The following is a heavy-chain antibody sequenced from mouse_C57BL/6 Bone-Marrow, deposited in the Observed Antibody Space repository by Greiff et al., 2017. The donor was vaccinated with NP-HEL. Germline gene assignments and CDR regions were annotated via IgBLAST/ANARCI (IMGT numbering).Heavy chain of an antibody. CDR2: ISNGGGST. V-gene: IGHV5-12*01. J-gene: IGHJ4*01. CDR1: GFTFSDYY. Sequence: EVKLVESGGGLVQPGGSLKLSCAASGFTFSDYYMYWVRQTPEKRLEWVAYISNGGGSTYYPDTVKGRFTISRDNAKNTLYLQMSRLKSEDTAMYYCARRRQLGDYAMDYWGQGTSVTVSS. CDR3: ARRRQLGDYAMDY. D-gene: IGHD3-2*01.